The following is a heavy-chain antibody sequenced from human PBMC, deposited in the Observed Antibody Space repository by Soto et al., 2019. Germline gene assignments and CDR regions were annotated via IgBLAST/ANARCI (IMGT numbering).Heavy chain of an antibody. J-gene: IGHJ3*01. D-gene: IGHD3-16*01. CDR3: AHRPAMMAAFDV. CDR1: GFSLTTSGRG. CDR2: FFWGDDK. V-gene: IGHV2-5*02. Sequence: QITLKESGPTLVKPTQTLTLTCTFSGFSLTTSGRGVGWIRQPPGKALEWLALFFWGDDKRYSPSLKTSLTISKVTSKTPVVLTMTNMGPEDTATYYCAHRPAMMAAFDVWGQGTVVTVSS.